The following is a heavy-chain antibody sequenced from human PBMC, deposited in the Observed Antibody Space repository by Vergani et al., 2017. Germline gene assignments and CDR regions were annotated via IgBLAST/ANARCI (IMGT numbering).Heavy chain of an antibody. J-gene: IGHJ5*02. CDR2: INPNSGGT. CDR3: ARDVGARGCITIFGVVPCQHTSLFDP. Sequence: QVQLVQSGAEVKKPGSSVKVSCKASGYTFTGYYMHWVRQAPGQGLEWMGWINPNSGGTNYAQKFQGWVTMTRDTSISTAYMELSSLRSEDTAGYYCARDVGARGCITIFGVVPCQHTSLFDPWGQGTLVTVSS. D-gene: IGHD3-3*01. CDR1: GYTFTGYY. V-gene: IGHV1-2*04.